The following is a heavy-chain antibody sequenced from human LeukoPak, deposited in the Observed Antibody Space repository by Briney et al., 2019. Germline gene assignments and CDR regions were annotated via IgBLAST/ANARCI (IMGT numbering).Heavy chain of an antibody. Sequence: GGSLRLSCAASGFTVSSNYMSWVRQATGKGLEWVSYISHTGSTMSYADSVKGRFTISRDNARNSLYLQMNSLRAEDTAVYYCAIPPLSGTGSSRPLAGMDVWGQGTTVTVSS. CDR2: ISHTGSTM. D-gene: IGHD3-10*01. CDR3: AIPPLSGTGSSRPLAGMDV. J-gene: IGHJ6*02. V-gene: IGHV3-11*04. CDR1: GFTVSSNY.